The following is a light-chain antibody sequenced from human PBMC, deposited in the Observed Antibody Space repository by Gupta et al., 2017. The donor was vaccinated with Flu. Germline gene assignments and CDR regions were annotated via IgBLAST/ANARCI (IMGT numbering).Light chain of an antibody. CDR3: QQYNNYPGT. J-gene: IGKJ1*01. Sequence: PSTLSASVGDRVTITCRASQNINSWLAWYQQKPGKAPKLLIYKASSLERGVPSRFSGSGSGTEFTLTISSLQPDDFATYYCQQYNNYPGTFGQGAKVEIK. CDR2: KAS. CDR1: QNINSW. V-gene: IGKV1-5*03.